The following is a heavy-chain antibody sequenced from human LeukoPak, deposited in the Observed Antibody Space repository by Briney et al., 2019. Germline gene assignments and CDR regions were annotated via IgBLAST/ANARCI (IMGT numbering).Heavy chain of an antibody. J-gene: IGHJ4*02. V-gene: IGHV3-30*02. CDR3: AKDLRYLTAAGTTGVFDY. CDR1: GFTFSSYG. Sequence: PGGSLRLSCAASGFTFSSYGMHWVRQAPGKGLEWVAFIRYDGSNKYYADSVKGRFTISRDNSKNTLYLQMNSLRPEDTAMYYCAKDLRYLTAAGTTGVFDYWGQGTLVTVSS. CDR2: IRYDGSNK. D-gene: IGHD6-13*01.